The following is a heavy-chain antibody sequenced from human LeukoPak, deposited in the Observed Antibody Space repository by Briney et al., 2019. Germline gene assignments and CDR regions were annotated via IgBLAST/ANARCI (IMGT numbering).Heavy chain of an antibody. CDR1: GYTFTGYY. D-gene: IGHD2-8*01. CDR2: INPNSGGP. J-gene: IGHJ5*02. V-gene: IGHV1-2*02. Sequence: ASVKVSCKASGYTFTGYYMHWVRQAPGQGLERMGWINPNSGGPNYAQKFLGRVTMTRDTSISTAYMELSRLRSDDTAVYYCARDKGYCTNGVCLGSNWFDPWGQGTLVTVSS. CDR3: ARDKGYCTNGVCLGSNWFDP.